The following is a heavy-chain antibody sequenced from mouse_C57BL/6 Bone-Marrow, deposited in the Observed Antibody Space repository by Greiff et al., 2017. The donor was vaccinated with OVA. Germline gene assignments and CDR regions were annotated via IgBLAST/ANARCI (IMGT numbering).Heavy chain of an antibody. Sequence: VKLMESGPGLVAPSQSLSITCTVSGFSLTSYGVHWVRQPPGKGLEWLVVIWSDGSTTYNSAFTSRLSISKDNSRSQVFLKMNSLQTDDTAMYYCARQKEWYFDVWGTGTTVTVSS. CDR2: IWSDGST. V-gene: IGHV2-6-1*01. CDR1: GFSLTSYG. CDR3: ARQKEWYFDV. J-gene: IGHJ1*03.